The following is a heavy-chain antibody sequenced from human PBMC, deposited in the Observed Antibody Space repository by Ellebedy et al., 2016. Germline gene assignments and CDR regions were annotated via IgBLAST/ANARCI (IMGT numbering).Heavy chain of an antibody. CDR3: ARELLVVVTAIHRYYYYGMDV. J-gene: IGHJ6*02. D-gene: IGHD2-21*02. CDR1: GGSFSGYY. CDR2: INHSGST. Sequence: SETLSLXXAVYGGSFSGYYWSWIRQPPGKGLEWIGEINHSGSTNYNPSLKSRVTISVDTSKNQFSLKLSSVTAADTAVYYCARELLVVVTAIHRYYYYGMDVWGQGTTVTVSS. V-gene: IGHV4-34*01.